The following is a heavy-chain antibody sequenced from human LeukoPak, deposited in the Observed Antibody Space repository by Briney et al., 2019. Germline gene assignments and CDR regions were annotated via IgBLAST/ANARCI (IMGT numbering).Heavy chain of an antibody. D-gene: IGHD5-18*01. Sequence: SETLSLTCAVYGGSFSGYYWSWIRQPPGKGLEWIGEVNNSGSTNYNPSLKSRVTISVETSKNQVSLKLSSVTGADTAVYYCARRRGYSYGYQDHWGEGTLLTVS. J-gene: IGHJ4*02. CDR3: ARRRGYSYGYQDH. CDR2: VNNSGST. CDR1: GGSFSGYY. V-gene: IGHV4-34*01.